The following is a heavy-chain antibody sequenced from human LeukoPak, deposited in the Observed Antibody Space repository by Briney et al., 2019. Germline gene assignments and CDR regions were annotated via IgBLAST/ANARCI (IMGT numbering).Heavy chain of an antibody. D-gene: IGHD3-10*01. V-gene: IGHV1-2*04. Sequence: ASVKVSRKASGYTFTGYYMHWVRQAPGQGLEWMGWINPNSGGTNYAQKFQGWVTMTRDTSISTAYMELSRLRSDDTAVYYCARDYRMVRGAIRYYYYGMDVWGQGTTVTVSS. J-gene: IGHJ6*02. CDR3: ARDYRMVRGAIRYYYYGMDV. CDR2: INPNSGGT. CDR1: GYTFTGYY.